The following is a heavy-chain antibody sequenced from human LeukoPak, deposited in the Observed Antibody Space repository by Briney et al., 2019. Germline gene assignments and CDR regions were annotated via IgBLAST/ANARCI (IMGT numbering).Heavy chain of an antibody. CDR3: ARPHLRRDYYYYGMDV. CDR1: GGSFSGYY. J-gene: IGHJ6*04. CDR2: INHSGST. Sequence: SETLSLTCAVYGGSFSGYYWSWIRQPPGKGLEWIGEINHSGSTNYNPSLTSRVTISVDTSKNQFSLKLSSVTAADTAVYYCARPHLRRDYYYYGMDVWGKGTTVTVSS. V-gene: IGHV4-34*01.